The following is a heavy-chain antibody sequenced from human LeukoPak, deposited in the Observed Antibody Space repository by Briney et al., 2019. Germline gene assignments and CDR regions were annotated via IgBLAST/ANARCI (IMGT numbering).Heavy chain of an antibody. CDR2: ISGSGGST. CDR1: GFTFSSYA. Sequence: PGGSLRLSCAASGFTFSSYAMSWVRQAPGKGLEWVSAISGSGGSTYYADSVKGRFTISRDNSKNTLYLQMNSLRAEDTAVYYCAKVGGAYSSSPKLRYFDLWGRGTLVTVSS. V-gene: IGHV3-23*01. CDR3: AKVGGAYSSSPKLRYFDL. D-gene: IGHD6-6*01. J-gene: IGHJ2*01.